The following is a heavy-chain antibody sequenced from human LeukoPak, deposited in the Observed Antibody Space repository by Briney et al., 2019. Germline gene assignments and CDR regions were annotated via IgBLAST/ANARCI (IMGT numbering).Heavy chain of an antibody. CDR2: IYDSGST. CDR3: ARGRSYGYWSGSFDY. J-gene: IGHJ4*02. CDR1: GGSISSYY. V-gene: IGHV4-59*12. Sequence: KSSETLSLTCTVSGGSISSYYWSWIRQPPGKGLEWIGYIYDSGSTNYNPSLKSRVTISVDRSKNQFSLKLSSVTAADTAVYYCARGRSYGYWSGSFDYWGQGTLVTVSS. D-gene: IGHD5-18*01.